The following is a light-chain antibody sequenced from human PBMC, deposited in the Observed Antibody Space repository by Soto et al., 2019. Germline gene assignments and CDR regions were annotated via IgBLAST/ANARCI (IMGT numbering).Light chain of an antibody. CDR1: QSISSY. CDR3: QQYYSYPRT. V-gene: IGKV1-39*01. Sequence: DIQMTQSPSTLSGYVGDRVTITCRASQSISSYLNWYQQKPGKAPKLLIYAASSLQSGVPSRFSGSGSGTDFTLTISCLQSEDFATYYCQQYYSYPRTFGQGTKVDIK. J-gene: IGKJ1*01. CDR2: AAS.